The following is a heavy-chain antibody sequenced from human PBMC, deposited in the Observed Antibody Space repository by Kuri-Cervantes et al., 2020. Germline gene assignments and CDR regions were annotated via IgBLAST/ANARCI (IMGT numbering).Heavy chain of an antibody. D-gene: IGHD1-1*01. CDR2: ISSSSSYI. Sequence: GGSLRLSCTVSGGSISSSTHYWGWIRQPPGKGLEWVSSISSSSSYIHYADSVKGRFTISRDNGKNSLYLQMNSLRAEDTAVYYCAGVRGGTYFDLWGQGTLVTVSS. J-gene: IGHJ4*02. V-gene: IGHV3-21*01. CDR3: AGVRGGTYFDL. CDR1: GGSISSST.